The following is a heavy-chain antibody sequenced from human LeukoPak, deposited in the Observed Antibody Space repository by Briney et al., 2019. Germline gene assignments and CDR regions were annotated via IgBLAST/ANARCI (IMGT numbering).Heavy chain of an antibody. CDR3: ARVGSIAAAGTPDY. CDR1: GFTFSDYY. J-gene: IGHJ4*02. D-gene: IGHD6-13*01. Sequence: GGSLRLSCAASGFTFSDYYMTWIRQAPGKGLEWVSYISSSSSHTEYADSVKGRFTTSRDNAKNSLSLQVNSLRADDTAVYYCARVGSIAAAGTPDYWGQGTLVTVSS. CDR2: ISSSSSHT. V-gene: IGHV3-11*06.